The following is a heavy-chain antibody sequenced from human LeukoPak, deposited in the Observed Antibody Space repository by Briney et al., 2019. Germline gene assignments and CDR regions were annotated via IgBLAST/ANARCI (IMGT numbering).Heavy chain of an antibody. V-gene: IGHV3-11*01. CDR2: ISSSGSTI. Sequence: GGSLRLSCAASGFTFSDSYMSWIRQAPGKGLEYISYISSSGSTIYYADSVKGRFTLSRDNAKNSLSLEMNSLRAEDTAVYYCARGKYSFDYWGQGTLVTVS. J-gene: IGHJ4*02. CDR1: GFTFSDSY. CDR3: ARGKYSFDY.